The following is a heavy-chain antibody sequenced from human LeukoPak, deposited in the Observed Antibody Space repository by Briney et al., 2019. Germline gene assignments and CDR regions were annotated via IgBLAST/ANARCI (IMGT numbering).Heavy chain of an antibody. CDR1: ELTFSSYD. CDR3: ATDPNVGATSDSDY. Sequence: GGSLRLSCAASELTFSSYDMTWVRQAPGKGLEWVSAISGSGGSTYYADSVKGRFTISRDNSKNTLYLQMNSLRAEDTAVYYCATDPNVGATSDSDYWGQGTLVTVSS. D-gene: IGHD1-26*01. J-gene: IGHJ4*02. CDR2: ISGSGGST. V-gene: IGHV3-23*01.